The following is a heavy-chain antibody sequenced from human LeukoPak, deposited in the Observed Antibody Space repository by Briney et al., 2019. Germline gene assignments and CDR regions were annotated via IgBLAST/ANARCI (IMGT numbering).Heavy chain of an antibody. CDR1: DDSFSSHY. CDR3: ARDLVTVTKGFDI. V-gene: IGHV4-59*11. CDR2: ISYIGST. J-gene: IGHJ3*02. Sequence: SETLSLTCAVSDDSFSSHYWTWIRQPPGKGLEWIGYISYIGSTNYNPSLKSRVTISIDTSKNQFSLKLSSVTAADTAVYFCARDLVTVTKGFDIWGKGTMVSVSS. D-gene: IGHD4-17*01.